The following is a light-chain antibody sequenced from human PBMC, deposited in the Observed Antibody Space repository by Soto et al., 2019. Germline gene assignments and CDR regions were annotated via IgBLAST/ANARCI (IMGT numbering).Light chain of an antibody. CDR2: DAS. Sequence: DIPMTQSPSTLSASVGEIVTITCRASRSISNWLAWYQQRPGIAPKLLIFDASILQSGVPSRFSGSGSGTEFTLTISSLQPDDCATDYCQHYNSYSEAFRQGTQGGYQ. CDR3: QHYNSYSEA. V-gene: IGKV1-5*01. CDR1: RSISNW. J-gene: IGKJ1*01.